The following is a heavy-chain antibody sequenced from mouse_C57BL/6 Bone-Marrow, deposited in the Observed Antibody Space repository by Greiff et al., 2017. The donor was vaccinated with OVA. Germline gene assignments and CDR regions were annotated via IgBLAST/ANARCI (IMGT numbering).Heavy chain of an antibody. CDR1: GFNIKDDY. V-gene: IGHV14-4*01. CDR3: TILRAWFAY. CDR2: IDPENGDT. D-gene: IGHD2-12*01. Sequence: EVKLQESGAELVRPGASVKLSCTASGFNIKDDYMHWVKQRPEQGLEWIGWIDPENGDTEYASKFQGKATITADTSSNTAYLQLSSLTSEDTAVYYCTILRAWFAYWGQGTLVTVSA. J-gene: IGHJ3*01.